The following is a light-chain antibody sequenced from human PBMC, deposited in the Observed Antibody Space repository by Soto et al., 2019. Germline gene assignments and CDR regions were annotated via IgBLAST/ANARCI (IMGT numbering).Light chain of an antibody. Sequence: EIVMTQSPATLSVSPGERVTLSCRASQSVNSNLAWYQQKPGQPPRLLIYDASTRATGIPARFSGSGSGTEFTLTISSLPSEYFAVCFCQLYDQWPITFGQGTRLE. J-gene: IGKJ5*01. CDR2: DAS. CDR1: QSVNSN. V-gene: IGKV3-15*01. CDR3: QLYDQWPIT.